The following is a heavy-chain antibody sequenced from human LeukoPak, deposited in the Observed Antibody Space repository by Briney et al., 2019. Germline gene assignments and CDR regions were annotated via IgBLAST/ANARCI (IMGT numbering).Heavy chain of an antibody. Sequence: GGSLRLSCAASGFTFSSSAMNWVRQAPGKGLEWVSAISGSGGNTYYADSVKGRFTISRDKSKNTLYRQMDSLRAEDTAVYYCAKPGYSSGWYIFDFWGQGTLVTVSS. CDR3: AKPGYSSGWYIFDF. CDR1: GFTFSSSA. V-gene: IGHV3-23*01. J-gene: IGHJ4*02. D-gene: IGHD6-19*01. CDR2: ISGSGGNT.